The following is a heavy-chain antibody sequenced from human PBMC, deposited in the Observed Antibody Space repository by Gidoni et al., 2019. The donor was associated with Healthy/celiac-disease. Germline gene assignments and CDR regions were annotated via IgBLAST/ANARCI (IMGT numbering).Heavy chain of an antibody. J-gene: IGHJ3*02. CDR3: ANFDPLSDAFDI. CDR1: GFTFCSYA. CDR2: ISGSGGST. D-gene: IGHD3-9*01. V-gene: IGHV3-23*01. Sequence: EVQLLESGGGLVQPGGSLRLSCAASGFTFCSYALSWVRQAPGKGLEWVSAISGSGGSTYYADYVKGRFTISRANSKNTLYLQMNSLRAEDTAVYYCANFDPLSDAFDIWGQGTMVTVSS.